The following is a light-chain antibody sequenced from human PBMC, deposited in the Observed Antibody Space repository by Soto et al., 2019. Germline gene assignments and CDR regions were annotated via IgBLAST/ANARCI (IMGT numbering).Light chain of an antibody. CDR1: QSVSSN. CDR2: GAS. J-gene: IGKJ2*01. CDR3: QQYNKWPPYT. V-gene: IGKV3-15*01. Sequence: EIVMTQSPATLSVSPGERATLSCRASQSVSSNLAWYQQKPGQAPRLLIYGASTRATGIPARFNGSRSGTEFTLTISSLQSEDFGVYYCQQYNKWPPYTFGQGTKVKIK.